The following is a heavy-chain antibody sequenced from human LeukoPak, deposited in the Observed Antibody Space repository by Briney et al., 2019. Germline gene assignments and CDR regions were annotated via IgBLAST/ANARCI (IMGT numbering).Heavy chain of an antibody. J-gene: IGHJ4*02. D-gene: IGHD3-16*01. CDR1: GYTLTELS. CDR2: FDPEDGET. CDR3: ARVWGSVDY. Sequence: ASVKVSCKVSGYTLTELSMHWVRQAPGKGLEWMGGFDPEDGETIYAQKFQGRVTMTRITAISTAYMELSNLRSEDTAVYYCARVWGSVDYWGQGTLVTVSS. V-gene: IGHV1-24*01.